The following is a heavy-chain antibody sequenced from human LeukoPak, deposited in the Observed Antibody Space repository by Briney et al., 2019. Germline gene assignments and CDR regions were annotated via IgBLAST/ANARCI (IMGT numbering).Heavy chain of an antibody. D-gene: IGHD2-8*01. CDR1: GFTFSSFW. J-gene: IGHJ4*02. V-gene: IGHV3-74*01. CDR3: ARGYYSASRIDY. CDR2: INSDGSTT. Sequence: PGGSLRLSCAAYGFTFSSFWMHWVRRAPGKGLEWVSRINSDGSTTTYADSVKGRLTISRDNAKNTLYLQMNSLRAEDTAVYFCARGYYSASRIDYWGQGALVTISS.